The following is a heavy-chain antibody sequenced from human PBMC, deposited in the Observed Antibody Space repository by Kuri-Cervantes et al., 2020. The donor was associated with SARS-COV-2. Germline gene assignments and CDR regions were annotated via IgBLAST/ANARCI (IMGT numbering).Heavy chain of an antibody. CDR2: ISGSGCST. CDR1: GFTFSSYA. D-gene: IGHD1-26*01. J-gene: IGHJ4*02. Sequence: GESLEIPCAASGFTFSSYAMSRVRQAPGKGLEWVAAISGSGCSTYFADSLKGRFTNSRDNSKNTLYLQMNSLRAEDTAVYYCARTNSGSFYFDYWGQGTLVTVSS. V-gene: IGHV3-23*01. CDR3: ARTNSGSFYFDY.